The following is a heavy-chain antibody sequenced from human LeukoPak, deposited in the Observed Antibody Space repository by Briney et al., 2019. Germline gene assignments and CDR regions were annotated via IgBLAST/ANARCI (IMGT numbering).Heavy chain of an antibody. CDR3: ARRNHYFYYMDV. V-gene: IGHV4-4*09. CDR1: GGSISSYY. CDR2: IFPSGSA. Sequence: PSETLSLTCTVSGGSISSYYWSWIRQSPVKGLEWIGYIFPSGSAFYNPSLESRVTISLDTSENQLSLTLSSVTAADTAVYYCARRNHYFYYMDVWGKGTTVTVSS. J-gene: IGHJ6*03.